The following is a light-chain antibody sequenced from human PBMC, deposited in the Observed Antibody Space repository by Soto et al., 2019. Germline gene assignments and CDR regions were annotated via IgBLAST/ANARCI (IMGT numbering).Light chain of an antibody. J-gene: IGLJ2*01. CDR1: SSDVGSYNL. V-gene: IGLV2-23*02. CDR2: EVS. CDR3: CSYAGSSTVV. Sequence: QSVLTQPASVSGPPGQSITISCTGTSSDVGSYNLISWYQQHPGKAPKLMIYEVSKRTSGVSNRFSGSKSGNTASLTISGLQAEDEADYYCCSYAGSSTVVFGGGTKLTVL.